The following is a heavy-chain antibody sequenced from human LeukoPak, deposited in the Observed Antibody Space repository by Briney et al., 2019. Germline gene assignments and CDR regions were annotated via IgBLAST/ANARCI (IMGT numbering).Heavy chain of an antibody. D-gene: IGHD2-2*01. Sequence: PSETLSLTCADYGGSFSGYYWSWIRQPPGKGLEWIGEINHSGSPNYNPSLKSRVTISVDTSKNQFSLKLSSVTAADTAVYYCARDRPVRYCSSTSCYQRGYYYGMDVWGQGTTVTVSS. V-gene: IGHV4-34*01. J-gene: IGHJ6*02. CDR2: INHSGSP. CDR3: ARDRPVRYCSSTSCYQRGYYYGMDV. CDR1: GGSFSGYY.